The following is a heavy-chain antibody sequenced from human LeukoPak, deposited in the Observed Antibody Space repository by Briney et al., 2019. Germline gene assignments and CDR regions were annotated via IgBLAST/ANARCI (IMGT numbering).Heavy chain of an antibody. CDR2: IRSKANSYAT. V-gene: IGHV3-73*01. CDR3: TRRRYDFWSGYYDDY. CDR1: GFTFSGSA. D-gene: IGHD3-3*01. J-gene: IGHJ4*02. Sequence: GGSLRLSCAASGFTFSGSATHWVRQASGKGLEWVGRIRSKANSYATAYAASVKGRFTISRDDSKNTAYLQTNSLKTEDTAVYYCTRRRYDFWSGYYDDYWGQGTLVTVSS.